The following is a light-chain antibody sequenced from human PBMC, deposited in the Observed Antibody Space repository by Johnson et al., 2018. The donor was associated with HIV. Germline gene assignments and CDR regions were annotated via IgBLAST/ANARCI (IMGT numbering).Light chain of an antibody. V-gene: IGLV1-51*01. J-gene: IGLJ1*01. CDR2: DRN. CDR3: GTWDSSLSVYV. CDR1: TSNIGSNS. Sequence: QAVLTQPPSVSAAPGQKVTISCSGTTSNIGSNSVSWYQHLPGIAPKLLVYDRNKRPSGIPDRFSGSKSGTSATLGITGLQTGDEADYYCGTWDSSLSVYVFGTGTKVTVL.